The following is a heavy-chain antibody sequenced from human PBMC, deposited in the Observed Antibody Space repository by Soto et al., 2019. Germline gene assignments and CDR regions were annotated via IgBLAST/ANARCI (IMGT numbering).Heavy chain of an antibody. J-gene: IGHJ5*02. CDR1: GFIFENFG. V-gene: IGHV3-23*01. D-gene: IGHD1-26*01. Sequence: GGSLRLSCAASGFIFENFGMSWVRQAPGKGLEWISSISGSGFKKYYADSVKGRFTISRDNSKSTVYLELSNLSAEDTAVYHCAKNQGVELVPLATVDWFDPWGQGSVVTLSS. CDR2: ISGSGFKK. CDR3: AKNQGVELVPLATVDWFDP.